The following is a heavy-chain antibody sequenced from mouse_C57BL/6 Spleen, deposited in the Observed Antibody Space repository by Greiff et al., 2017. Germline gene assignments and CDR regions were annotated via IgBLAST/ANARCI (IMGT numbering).Heavy chain of an antibody. J-gene: IGHJ4*01. CDR1: GYTFTSYG. CDR2: IYPRSGNT. CDR3: AREGGAARYYAMDY. Sequence: QVQLQQSGAELARPGASVKLSCKASGYTFTSYGISWVKQRPGQGLEWIGEIYPRSGNTYYNDKFKGKATLTADKSSSTAYMELRSLTSEDSAVYFCAREGGAARYYAMDYWGQGTSVTVSS. V-gene: IGHV1-81*01.